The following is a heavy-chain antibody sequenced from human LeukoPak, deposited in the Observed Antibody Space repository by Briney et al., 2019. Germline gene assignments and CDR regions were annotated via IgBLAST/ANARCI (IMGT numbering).Heavy chain of an antibody. V-gene: IGHV1-2*02. D-gene: IGHD3-9*01. CDR1: GYTFTGYY. CDR2: INPNSGGT. Sequence: ASVKVSCKASGYTFTGYYMHWVRQAPGQGLEWMGWINPNSGGTNYAQKFQGRVTMTRDTSISTAYMELSRLRSDDTAVYYCARDARPYYDILTGHLPFDYWGQGTLVTVSS. CDR3: ARDARPYYDILTGHLPFDY. J-gene: IGHJ4*02.